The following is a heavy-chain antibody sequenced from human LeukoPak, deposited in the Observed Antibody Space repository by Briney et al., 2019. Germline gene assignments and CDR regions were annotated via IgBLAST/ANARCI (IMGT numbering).Heavy chain of an antibody. V-gene: IGHV3-64*04. D-gene: IGHD1-26*01. CDR1: GFTFNRFY. CDR3: AKGGKWDVTPFDY. Sequence: GGSLRLSCSASGFTFNRFYLHWVRQAPGKGLEFVSHISSNGATTYYADSVKGRFTISRDNSKNTLYLQVNSLRAEDTAVYYCAKGGKWDVTPFDYWGQGTLVTVSS. J-gene: IGHJ4*02. CDR2: ISSNGATT.